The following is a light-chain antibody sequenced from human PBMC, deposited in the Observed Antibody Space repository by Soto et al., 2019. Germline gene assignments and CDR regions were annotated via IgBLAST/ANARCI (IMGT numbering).Light chain of an antibody. V-gene: IGKV1-9*01. Sequence: PLTQSPSSLSASVGDRVTITCRASQGINSYLAWYQQKPGTAPKILIYAVSTLQSGVPSRFSGSGSGTDFSLTISNLQPEDFATYYCQQLNSYPWTFGQGTKVEIK. CDR3: QQLNSYPWT. J-gene: IGKJ1*01. CDR2: AVS. CDR1: QGINSY.